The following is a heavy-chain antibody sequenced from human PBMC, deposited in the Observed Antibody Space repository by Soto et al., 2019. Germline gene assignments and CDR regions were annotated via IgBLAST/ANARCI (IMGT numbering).Heavy chain of an antibody. V-gene: IGHV3-30-3*01. CDR2: ISYDGSNK. D-gene: IGHD3-10*01. CDR1: GFTFSSYA. J-gene: IGHJ4*02. CDR3: AMDPMGRYYGSGSYYFVY. Sequence: QVQLVESGGGVVQPGRSLRLSCAASGFTFSSYAMHWVRQAPGKGLEWVAVISYDGSNKYYADSVKGRFTISRDNSKNALYLLMSSLRAEATAVYYCAMDPMGRYYGSGSYYFVYWGQGTLVTVSS.